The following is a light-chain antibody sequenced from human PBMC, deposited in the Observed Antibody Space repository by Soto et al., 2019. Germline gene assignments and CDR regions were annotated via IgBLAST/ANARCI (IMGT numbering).Light chain of an antibody. J-gene: IGKJ1*01. Sequence: EIVLTQSQGTVSLSPGEGATLSCRASQSFSTTFFAWYQQKPGQAPRLLIYGASTRATGIPDRFSGSGSGTDFTLTISRLEPEDFAVYYCQQYGRTSWTFGQGTKVEIK. CDR1: QSFSTTF. CDR3: QQYGRTSWT. V-gene: IGKV3-20*01. CDR2: GAS.